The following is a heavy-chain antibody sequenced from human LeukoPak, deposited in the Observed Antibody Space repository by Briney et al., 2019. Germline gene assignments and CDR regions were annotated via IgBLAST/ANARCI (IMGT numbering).Heavy chain of an antibody. CDR1: GFTFSTYG. CDR2: ISYDASNK. Sequence: GGSLRLSCAASGFTFSTYGMHWVRQAPGKGLEWVAVISYDASNKYYPDSVKGRFTISRDNSKNTLYLQMNSLRAEDTAVYYCAKDQENSSGWYTDYWGQGTLVIVSS. D-gene: IGHD6-19*01. V-gene: IGHV3-30*18. CDR3: AKDQENSSGWYTDY. J-gene: IGHJ4*02.